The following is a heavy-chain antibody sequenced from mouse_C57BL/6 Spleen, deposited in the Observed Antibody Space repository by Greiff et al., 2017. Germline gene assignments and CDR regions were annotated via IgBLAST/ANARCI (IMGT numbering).Heavy chain of an antibody. CDR2: IYPSDSET. CDR3: ARETSSNWDDY. Sequence: QVQLQQPGAELVRPGSSVKLSCKASGYTFTSYWMDWVKQRPGQGLEWIGNIYPSDSETHYNQKFKDKATLTVDKSSSTAYMQLSSLTSEDSAVYYCARETSSNWDDYWGQGTTLTVSS. V-gene: IGHV1-61*01. D-gene: IGHD4-1*02. J-gene: IGHJ2*01. CDR1: GYTFTSYW.